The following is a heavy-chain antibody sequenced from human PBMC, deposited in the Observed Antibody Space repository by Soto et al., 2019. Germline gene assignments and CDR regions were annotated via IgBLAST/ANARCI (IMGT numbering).Heavy chain of an antibody. Sequence: QVQLVESGGGVVQPGRSLRLSCAASGFTFSSYAMHWVRQAPGKGLEWVAVISYDGSNKYYADSVKGRFTISRDNSKNTLYLQMNSLRAEDTAVYCCARDSLVSDGDPNVDYWGQGTLVTVSS. J-gene: IGHJ4*02. V-gene: IGHV3-30-3*01. CDR2: ISYDGSNK. D-gene: IGHD4-17*01. CDR3: ARDSLVSDGDPNVDY. CDR1: GFTFSSYA.